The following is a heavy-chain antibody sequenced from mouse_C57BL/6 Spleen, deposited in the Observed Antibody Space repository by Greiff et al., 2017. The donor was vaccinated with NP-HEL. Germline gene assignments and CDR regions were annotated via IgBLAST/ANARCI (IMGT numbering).Heavy chain of an antibody. Sequence: QVQLQQSGAELARPGASVKMSCKASGYTFTSYTMHWVKQRPGQGLEWIGYINPSSGYTKYNQKFKDKATLTADKSSSTAYMQLSSLTSEDSAVYYCARGGTGRELFDYWGQGTTLTVSS. D-gene: IGHD4-1*01. CDR2: INPSSGYT. V-gene: IGHV1-4*01. J-gene: IGHJ2*01. CDR3: ARGGTGRELFDY. CDR1: GYTFTSYT.